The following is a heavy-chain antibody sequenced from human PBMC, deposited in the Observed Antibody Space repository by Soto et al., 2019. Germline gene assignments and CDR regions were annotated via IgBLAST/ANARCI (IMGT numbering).Heavy chain of an antibody. J-gene: IGHJ2*01. CDR3: ARDRGGGDLYWYFDL. Sequence: QVQLVESGGGVVQPGRSLRLSCAASGFTFSSYAMHWVRQAPGKGLEWVAVISYDGSNKYYADSVKGRFTISRDNSKNTLYLQMNSLRAEDTAVYYCARDRGGGDLYWYFDLWGRGTLVTVSS. D-gene: IGHD2-21*02. CDR2: ISYDGSNK. CDR1: GFTFSSYA. V-gene: IGHV3-30-3*01.